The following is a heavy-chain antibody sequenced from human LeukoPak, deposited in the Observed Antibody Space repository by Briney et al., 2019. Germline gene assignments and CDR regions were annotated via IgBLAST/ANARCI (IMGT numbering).Heavy chain of an antibody. D-gene: IGHD2-2*01. J-gene: IGHJ5*02. V-gene: IGHV6-1*01. Sequence: SQTLSLTCAISGDSVSSNNVTWNWIRQSPSRGLEWLGRTYYRSTWYNDYAVSVRGRITVNPDTSKNQFSLHLNSVTPEDTAVYYCARRLTQYDCFDPWGQGILVAVSS. CDR3: ARRLTQYDCFDP. CDR2: TYYRSTWYN. CDR1: GDSVSSNNVT.